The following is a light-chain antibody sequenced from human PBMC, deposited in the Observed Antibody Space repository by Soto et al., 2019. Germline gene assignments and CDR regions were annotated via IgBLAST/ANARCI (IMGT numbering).Light chain of an antibody. CDR1: QSINNL. CDR3: QQYESYALT. V-gene: IGKV1-5*01. CDR2: DVS. Sequence: DVQMTQSPSTLSASVGDRVTITCRASQSINNLLAWYQQKPGKAPKFLIYDVSTLESGVPSRFSGSGSGTEVTLTISSLQPEDLATYYCQQYESYALTCGGGTRVEIK. J-gene: IGKJ4*02.